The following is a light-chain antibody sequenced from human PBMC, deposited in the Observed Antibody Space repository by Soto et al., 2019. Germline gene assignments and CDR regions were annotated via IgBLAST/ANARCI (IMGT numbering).Light chain of an antibody. V-gene: IGKV3D-15*01. CDR2: GSS. J-gene: IGKJ5*01. CDR3: QQYNAWPPIT. Sequence: ELVLTQSPATLSVSPGARARLSCRASQSVNYNLPWYQQKPGQAPRLLIYGSSTRATGIPARFSGSGSGTEFTLTISSLQSEDFAVYFCQQYNAWPPITFGQGTRLEIK. CDR1: QSVNYN.